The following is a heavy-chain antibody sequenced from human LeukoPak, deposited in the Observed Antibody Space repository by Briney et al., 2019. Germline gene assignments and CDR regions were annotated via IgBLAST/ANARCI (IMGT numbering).Heavy chain of an antibody. CDR3: ARDSYHRY. CDR2: INPNSGGT. J-gene: IGHJ4*02. D-gene: IGHD3-16*02. Sequence: ASVKVSCKASGYTFTGYYIHWVRQAPGQGLEWMGCINPNSGGTKYAQNFQGRVAMTRDTSISTAYMELSSLRSDDTAVYYCARDSYHRYWGQGTLVTVSS. CDR1: GYTFTGYY. V-gene: IGHV1-2*02.